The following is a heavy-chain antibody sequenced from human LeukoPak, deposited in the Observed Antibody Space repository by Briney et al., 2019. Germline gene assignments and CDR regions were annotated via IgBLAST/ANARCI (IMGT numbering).Heavy chain of an antibody. CDR2: IRSDGSNK. Sequence: GGSPRLSCAGSGFSFSSYGMHWVRQAPGKGLEWMAFIRSDGSNKYYADSVKGRFTISRDNSKNTLYLQMNSLRAEDTAVYYCAELGITMIGGVWGKGTTVTISS. J-gene: IGHJ6*04. V-gene: IGHV3-30*02. CDR3: AELGITMIGGV. CDR1: GFSFSSYG. D-gene: IGHD3-10*02.